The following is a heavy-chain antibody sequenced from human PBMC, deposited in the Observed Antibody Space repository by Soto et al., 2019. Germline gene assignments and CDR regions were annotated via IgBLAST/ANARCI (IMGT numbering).Heavy chain of an antibody. CDR1: GYTFTSYY. Sequence: GASVKVSCKASGYTFTSYYMNWVRQAPGQGLEWMGIINPSGGYTTYAQRFLGRVTMTRDTSAGAAHMELSSLTSEDTAVYYCARAVEVPADFDYWGQGTQVTGSS. V-gene: IGHV1-46*01. CDR2: INPSGGYT. J-gene: IGHJ4*02. CDR3: ARAVEVPADFDY. D-gene: IGHD1-1*01.